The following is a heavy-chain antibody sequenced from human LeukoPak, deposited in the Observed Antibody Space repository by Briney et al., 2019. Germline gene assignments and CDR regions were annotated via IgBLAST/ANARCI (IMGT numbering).Heavy chain of an antibody. D-gene: IGHD3-22*01. CDR3: ARSYYYDSRIDP. CDR2: MNYSGST. Sequence: SETLSLTCTVSGGSISSGDYYWSWIRQPPGKGLEWIAYMNYSGSTYYNPSLKSRVTMSADTSKNQLSLKLSSVTATDTAVYYCARSYYYDSRIDPWGQGILVTVSS. CDR1: GGSISSGDYY. J-gene: IGHJ5*02. V-gene: IGHV4-30-4*01.